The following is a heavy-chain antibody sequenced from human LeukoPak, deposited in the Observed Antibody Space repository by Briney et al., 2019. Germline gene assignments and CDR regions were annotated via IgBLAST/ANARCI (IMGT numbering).Heavy chain of an antibody. Sequence: ASVKVSCKASGYTFSSCAINWVRQAPGHGLEYMGWIDTKTGNPTYAQGFTGRFVFSLHTSVSTAYLQISSLKAEDTAVYYCAIHPSDSSGYFSYWGQGALVTVSS. CDR2: IDTKTGNP. J-gene: IGHJ4*02. CDR3: AIHPSDSSGYFSY. D-gene: IGHD3-22*01. V-gene: IGHV7-4-1*02. CDR1: GYTFSSCA.